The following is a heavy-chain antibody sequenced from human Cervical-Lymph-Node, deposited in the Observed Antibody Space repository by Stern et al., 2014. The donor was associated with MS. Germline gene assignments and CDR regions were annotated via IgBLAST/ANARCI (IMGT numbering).Heavy chain of an antibody. CDR2: IWYDGSNP. CDR1: GFSFSRYA. V-gene: IGHV3-33*01. CDR3: ASAYSSSHYYFDY. J-gene: IGHJ4*02. Sequence: VQLVESGGGLVKPGRSLRLSCAASGFSFSRYAMHWVRQAPGKGLEWVARIWYDGSNPYYADSVTSRFTISRDNSKNPLYLQMNSLRAEDTAVYYCASAYSSSHYYFDYWGQGTLVTVSS. D-gene: IGHD6-13*01.